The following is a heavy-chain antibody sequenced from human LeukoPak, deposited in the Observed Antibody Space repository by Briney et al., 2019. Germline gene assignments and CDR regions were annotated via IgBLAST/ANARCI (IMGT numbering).Heavy chain of an antibody. D-gene: IGHD2-15*01. J-gene: IGHJ3*02. Sequence: GRSLRLSCAASGFTFDDYAMHWVRQAPGKGLEWVSGISWNSGSIGYADSVKGRFTISRDNAKNSLYLQMNSLRAEDTALYYCAKEKFCSGGSCYHHDAFDIWGQGTMVTVSS. CDR2: ISWNSGSI. CDR3: AKEKFCSGGSCYHHDAFDI. V-gene: IGHV3-9*01. CDR1: GFTFDDYA.